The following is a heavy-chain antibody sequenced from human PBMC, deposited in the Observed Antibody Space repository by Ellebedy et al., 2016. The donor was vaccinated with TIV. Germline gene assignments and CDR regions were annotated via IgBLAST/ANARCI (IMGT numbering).Heavy chain of an antibody. CDR3: AKDPTPLAYCGGDCYFDY. D-gene: IGHD2-21*02. V-gene: IGHV3-9*01. J-gene: IGHJ4*02. CDR2: ISWNSGSI. CDR1: GFTFDDYA. Sequence: SLKISCAASGFTFDDYAMHWVRQAPGKGLEWVSGISWNSGSIGYADSVKGRFTISRDNAKNSLYLQMNSLRAEDTALYYCAKDPTPLAYCGGDCYFDYWGQGTLVTVSS.